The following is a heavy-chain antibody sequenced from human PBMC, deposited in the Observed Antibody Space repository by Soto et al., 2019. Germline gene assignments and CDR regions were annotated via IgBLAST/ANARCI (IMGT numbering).Heavy chain of an antibody. J-gene: IGHJ4*02. CDR3: TREDSIIIPAVADF. Sequence: GGSLRLSCAASEFTFRNHAMHWVRQAPGKGLEWVAVIWYDGINMYYADSVKGRFTISRDNSKNTLYLQMNNLTAEDTAVYYCTREDSIIIPAVADFWGQGTLVTVSS. D-gene: IGHD6-19*01. V-gene: IGHV3-33*01. CDR2: IWYDGINM. CDR1: EFTFRNHA.